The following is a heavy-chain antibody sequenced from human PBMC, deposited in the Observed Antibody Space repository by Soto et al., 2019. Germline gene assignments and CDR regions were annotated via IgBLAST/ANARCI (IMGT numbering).Heavy chain of an antibody. J-gene: IGHJ4*02. CDR1: GFTFSSYG. Sequence: EVQLLESGGGLVQPGGSPRLSCASSGFTFSSYGMTWVRRPPGKGLEWVSAISGSGAATYYADSVQGRFTISRDNSNNTLYPQMNSLRAEDTAVYSCAKVLYGVVTYFDSWGQGTLVTVSS. CDR3: AKVLYGVVTYFDS. V-gene: IGHV3-23*01. CDR2: ISGSGAAT. D-gene: IGHD3-3*01.